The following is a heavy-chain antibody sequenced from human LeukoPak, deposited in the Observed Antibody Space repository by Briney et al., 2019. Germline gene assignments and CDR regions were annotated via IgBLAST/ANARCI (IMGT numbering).Heavy chain of an antibody. CDR3: ARRSWFDP. CDR2: IYTSGST. J-gene: IGHJ5*02. CDR1: GGSISSGSYY. V-gene: IGHV4-61*02. Sequence: SETLSLTCTVSGGSISSGSYYWSWIRQPAGKGLEWIGRIYTSGSTNYNPSLKSQVTISVDTSKNQFSLKLSSVTAADTAVYYCARRSWFDPWGQGTLVTVSS.